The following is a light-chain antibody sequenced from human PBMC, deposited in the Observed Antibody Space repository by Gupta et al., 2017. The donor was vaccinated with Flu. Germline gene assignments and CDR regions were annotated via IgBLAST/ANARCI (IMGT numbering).Light chain of an antibody. CDR2: LGS. CDR3: MQALQTTYS. Sequence: DIVMTQSPLSLPVTPGEPASISCRSSQSLLHSNGYNYLDWYLQKPGQSPQLLIYLGSNRASGVPDRFSGSGSGTDFTLKISRVDAEDVGVYYFMQALQTTYSFGQGTKLEIK. CDR1: QSLLHSNGYNY. V-gene: IGKV2-28*01. J-gene: IGKJ2*03.